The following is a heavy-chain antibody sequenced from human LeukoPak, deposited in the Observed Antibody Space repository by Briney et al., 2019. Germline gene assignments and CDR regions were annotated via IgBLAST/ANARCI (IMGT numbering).Heavy chain of an antibody. CDR3: AKAGTTVVVHPFDM. CDR1: GFTFSGYA. Sequence: PGGSLRLSCAVSGFTFSGYAMSWVRQAPGKGLGWVSAISGSGGSTYYADSVKGRFTMSRDNSKNTLFLQMNSLRAEDTAVYYCAKAGTTVVVHPFDMWGQGTMVTVSS. V-gene: IGHV3-23*01. D-gene: IGHD4-23*01. J-gene: IGHJ3*02. CDR2: ISGSGGST.